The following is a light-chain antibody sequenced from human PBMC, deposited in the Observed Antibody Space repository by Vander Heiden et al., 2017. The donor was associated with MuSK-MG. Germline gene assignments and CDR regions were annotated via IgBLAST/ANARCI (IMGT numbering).Light chain of an antibody. Sequence: QSALTQPASVSGSPGQSITISCTGTSSDIGTYNYVSWYQQHPGKSPERMIYEVRNRPSGVSNRFSGSKSGNTASRTIYGLRAEDEADDYCSSSKSSSNREVFGTGTKVTVL. V-gene: IGLV2-14*01. CDR1: SSDIGTYNY. J-gene: IGLJ1*01. CDR3: SSSKSSSNREV. CDR2: EVR.